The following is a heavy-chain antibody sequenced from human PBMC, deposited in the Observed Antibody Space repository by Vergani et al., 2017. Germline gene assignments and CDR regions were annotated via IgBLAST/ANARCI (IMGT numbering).Heavy chain of an antibody. D-gene: IGHD2-2*01. CDR2: IKQDGSEK. J-gene: IGHJ6*02. CDR3: ARDDYCSSTSCYRNYYYGMDV. V-gene: IGHV3-7*01. CDR1: GFTFSSYW. Sequence: EVQLVESGGGLVQPGGSLRLSCAASGFTFSSYWMSWVRQAPGKGLEWVANIKQDGSEKYYVDSVKGRFTISRDNAKNSLYLQMNSLRAEDTAVYYCARDDYCSSTSCYRNYYYGMDVWGQGTTVTVSS.